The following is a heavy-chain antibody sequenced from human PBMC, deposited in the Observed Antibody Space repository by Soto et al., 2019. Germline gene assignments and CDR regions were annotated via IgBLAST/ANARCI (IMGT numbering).Heavy chain of an antibody. D-gene: IGHD2-15*01. Sequence: GGSLRLSCAASGFTFSSYAMSWVRQAPGKGLEWVSAISGSGGGTYYADSVKGRFTISRDNSKNTLYLQMNSLRAEDTAVYYCAKDPEVGWAFDIWGQGTMVTVSS. V-gene: IGHV3-23*01. J-gene: IGHJ3*02. CDR1: GFTFSSYA. CDR2: ISGSGGGT. CDR3: AKDPEVGWAFDI.